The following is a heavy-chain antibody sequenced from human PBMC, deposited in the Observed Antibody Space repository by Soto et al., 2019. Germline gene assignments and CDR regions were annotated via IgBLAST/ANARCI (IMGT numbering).Heavy chain of an antibody. Sequence: ASVKVSCKASGYTFTSYDINWVRQATGQGLEWMGWMNPNSGNTGYAQKFQGRVTMTRNTSISTAYMELSSLRSEDTAVYYCAKFGAAYYDFWSGYYREDYYGMDVWGQGTTVTVSS. J-gene: IGHJ6*02. D-gene: IGHD3-3*01. V-gene: IGHV1-8*01. CDR1: GYTFTSYD. CDR2: MNPNSGNT. CDR3: AKFGAAYYDFWSGYYREDYYGMDV.